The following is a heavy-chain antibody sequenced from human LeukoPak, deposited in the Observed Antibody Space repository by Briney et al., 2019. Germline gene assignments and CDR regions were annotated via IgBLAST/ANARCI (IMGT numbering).Heavy chain of an antibody. D-gene: IGHD3-22*01. V-gene: IGHV1-18*01. CDR1: GYTFTSYG. CDR3: AREGLNYYDSSGYSPVLKRGAFDY. CDR2: ISAYNGNT. Sequence: GASVKVSCKASGYTFTSYGISWVRQAPGQGLEWMGWISAYNGNTNYAQKLQGRVTMTTDTSTSTAYMELRSLRSDDTAVYYCAREGLNYYDSSGYSPVLKRGAFDYWGQGTLVTVSS. J-gene: IGHJ4*02.